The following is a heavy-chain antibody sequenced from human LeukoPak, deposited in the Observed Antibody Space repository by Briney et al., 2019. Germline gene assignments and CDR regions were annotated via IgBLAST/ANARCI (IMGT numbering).Heavy chain of an antibody. D-gene: IGHD5-18*01. CDR3: ARDGDTAMVTYYYYYMDV. V-gene: IGHV3-74*01. Sequence: GGSLRLSCAASGFTFSSYWMHWVRQAPGKGLVWVSRINSDGSSTSYADSVKGRFTISRDNAKNTLYLQMNSLRAEDTAVYYCARDGDTAMVTYYYYYMDVWGKGTTVTISS. CDR1: GFTFSSYW. CDR2: INSDGSST. J-gene: IGHJ6*03.